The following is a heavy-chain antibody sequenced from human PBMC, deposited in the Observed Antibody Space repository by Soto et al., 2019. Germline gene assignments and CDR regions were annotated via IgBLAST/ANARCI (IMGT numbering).Heavy chain of an antibody. D-gene: IGHD6-6*01. J-gene: IGHJ6*02. CDR3: ARGGMGYRSSSPMAGYGMDV. CDR1: GGTFSSYA. V-gene: IGHV1-69*12. Sequence: QVQLVQSGAEVKKPGSSVKVSCKASGGTFSSYAISWVRQAPGQGLEWMGGIIPIFGTANYAKKFQGRVTIPVDGSTSSAYMKLSSLRSQDTAVYYCARGGMGYRSSSPMAGYGMDVWGQGTTVTVSS. CDR2: IIPIFGTA.